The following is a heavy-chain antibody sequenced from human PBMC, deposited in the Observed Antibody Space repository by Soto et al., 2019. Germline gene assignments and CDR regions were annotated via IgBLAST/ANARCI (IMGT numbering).Heavy chain of an antibody. V-gene: IGHV1-2*02. CDR2: INPNNGDT. CDR3: ARDFVGVVMDYGMDV. Sequence: QVQLVQSGAEVKKPGASVNVSCKTSGYSFAGYFVHWVRQAPGQGLEWMGWINPNNGDTKYSEKFQGRVSMTRDTPSNTAYMELSRLTSDDTAVYYGARDFVGVVMDYGMDVCGQGTTVIVSS. D-gene: IGHD2-15*01. J-gene: IGHJ6*02. CDR1: GYSFAGYF.